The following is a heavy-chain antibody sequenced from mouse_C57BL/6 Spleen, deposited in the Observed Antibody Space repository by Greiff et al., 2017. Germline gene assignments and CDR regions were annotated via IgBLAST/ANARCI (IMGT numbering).Heavy chain of an antibody. CDR2: IDPSDSYT. Sequence: QVQLQQPGAELVMPGASVKLSCKASGYTFTSYWMHWVKQRPGQGLEWIGEIDPSDSYTTYNQKFKGKSTLTVDKSSSTAYMQLSSLTSEDSAVYYCARGTTVVAPYYAMDYWGQGTSVTVSS. CDR3: ARGTTVVAPYYAMDY. CDR1: GYTFTSYW. D-gene: IGHD1-1*01. J-gene: IGHJ4*01. V-gene: IGHV1-69*01.